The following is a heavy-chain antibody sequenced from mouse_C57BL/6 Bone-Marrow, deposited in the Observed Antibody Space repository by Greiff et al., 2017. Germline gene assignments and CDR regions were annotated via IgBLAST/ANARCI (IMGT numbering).Heavy chain of an antibody. D-gene: IGHD2-2*01. CDR2: ISYDGSN. Sequence: QSGPGLVKPSQSLSLTCSVTGYSITSGYYWNWIRQFPGNKLEWMGYISYDGSNNYNPSFKNRISLTRDTSKNQFFVKLNSLTTEDTATYDCARRDDGYDFYFDDWGKGTTLTVSS. V-gene: IGHV3-6*01. CDR3: ARRDDGYDFYFDD. J-gene: IGHJ2*01. CDR1: GYSITSGYY.